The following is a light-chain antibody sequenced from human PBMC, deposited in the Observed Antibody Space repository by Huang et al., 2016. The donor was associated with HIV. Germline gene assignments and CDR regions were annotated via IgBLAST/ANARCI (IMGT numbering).Light chain of an antibody. J-gene: IGKJ1*01. Sequence: DIQMTQSPSSLSASVGDRVTITCRASQSIGSYLNWYQHKPGKAPKLLIYGASSLQSGVPSSFSGSGSGTDFTLIISSLQPEDFAAYYCQQTYSTPWTFGQGTKVEIK. V-gene: IGKV1-39*01. CDR3: QQTYSTPWT. CDR2: GAS. CDR1: QSIGSY.